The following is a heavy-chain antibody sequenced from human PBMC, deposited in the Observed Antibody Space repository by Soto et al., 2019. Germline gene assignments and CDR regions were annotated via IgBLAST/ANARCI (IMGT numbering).Heavy chain of an antibody. CDR1: GFTFTSYG. V-gene: IGHV3-33*01. Sequence: AGGPMRVSCAASGFTFTSYGMHCVRQAPGKGLEWVAVIWYDGSNKYYADSVKGRFTISRDNSKNTLYLQMNSLRAEDTAVYYYARTQVATMDYYYYYGMDVWGQGTTVTVSS. D-gene: IGHD5-12*01. CDR2: IWYDGSNK. J-gene: IGHJ6*02. CDR3: ARTQVATMDYYYYYGMDV.